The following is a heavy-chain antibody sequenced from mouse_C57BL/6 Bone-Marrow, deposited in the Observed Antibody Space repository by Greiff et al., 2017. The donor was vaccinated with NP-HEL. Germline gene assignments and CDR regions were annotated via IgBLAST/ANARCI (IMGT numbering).Heavy chain of an antibody. CDR2: ISSGGSYT. V-gene: IGHV5-6*01. Sequence: EVQLVESGGDLVKPGGSLKLSCAASGFTFSSYGMSWVRQTPDKRLEWVATISSGGSYTYYPDRVKGRFTISRDNAKNTLYLQMSSLKSEDTAMYYCARRQGSIYYYGSSPFAYWGQGTLVTVSA. D-gene: IGHD1-1*01. CDR3: ARRQGSIYYYGSSPFAY. J-gene: IGHJ3*01. CDR1: GFTFSSYG.